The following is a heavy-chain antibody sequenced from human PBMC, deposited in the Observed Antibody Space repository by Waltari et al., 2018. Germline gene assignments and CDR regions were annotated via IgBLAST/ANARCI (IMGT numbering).Heavy chain of an antibody. Sequence: QLRLQESGPGLVQPSDTLSLTCTVTGGSISSTNYYLCWIRQPPGKGLEWIGSIYYSGNTYYNPSLKSRVTMSADTSKNQFSLKLSSVTAADTAVYYCARHQDWVVVSATWFDPWGQGTLVTVSS. CDR1: GGSISSTNYY. CDR2: IYYSGNT. D-gene: IGHD2-21*02. J-gene: IGHJ5*02. CDR3: ARHQDWVVVSATWFDP. V-gene: IGHV4-39*01.